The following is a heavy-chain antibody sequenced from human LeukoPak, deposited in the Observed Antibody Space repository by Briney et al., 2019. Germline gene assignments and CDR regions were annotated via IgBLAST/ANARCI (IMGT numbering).Heavy chain of an antibody. D-gene: IGHD6-19*01. CDR1: GFTFSGSA. CDR3: ARWGYSSPLREYYYYYYYMDV. J-gene: IGHJ6*03. V-gene: IGHV3-73*01. CDR2: IRSKANSYAT. Sequence: GGSLRLSCAASGFTFSGSAMHWVRQASGKGLEWVGRIRSKANSYATAYAASVKGRFTISRDDSKNTAYLQMNSLKTEDTAVYYCARWGYSSPLREYYYYYYYMDVWGKGTTVTVSS.